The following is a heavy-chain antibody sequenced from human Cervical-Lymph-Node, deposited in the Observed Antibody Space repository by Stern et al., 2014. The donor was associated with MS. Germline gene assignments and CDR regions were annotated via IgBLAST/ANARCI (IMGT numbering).Heavy chain of an antibody. CDR1: GGSISSYY. Sequence: QLQLQESGPGLVKPSETLSLTCTVSGGSISSYYWSWIRQPPGQGLEWIGYIYYSGSTNYNPSLKSRVTISVDTSKNQFSLKLSSVTAADTAVYYCARDRSIAAAGAYYYYYGMDVWGQGTTVTVSS. CDR2: IYYSGST. J-gene: IGHJ6*02. V-gene: IGHV4-59*01. CDR3: ARDRSIAAAGAYYYYYGMDV. D-gene: IGHD6-13*01.